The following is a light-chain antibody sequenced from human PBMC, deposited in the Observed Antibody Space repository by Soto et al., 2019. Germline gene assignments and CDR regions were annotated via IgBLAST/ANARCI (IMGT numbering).Light chain of an antibody. CDR2: KAS. CDR3: QQYDSYSWT. Sequence: DIQMTQSPSTLSASVGDRVTITCRASQSISSRLAWYQQKPGKVPKLLIYKASSLESGVPSRFRGSGSGTEVTLTISSLQPDDFATYYCQQYDSYSWTFGQGTKVEI. CDR1: QSISSR. J-gene: IGKJ1*01. V-gene: IGKV1-5*03.